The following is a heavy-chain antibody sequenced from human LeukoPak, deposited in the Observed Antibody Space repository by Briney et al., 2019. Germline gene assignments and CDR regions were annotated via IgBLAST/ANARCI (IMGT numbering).Heavy chain of an antibody. Sequence: PSETLSLTCTVSGGSIGSGSYYWSWIRQPAGKRLEWIGRIYTSGSTNYNPSLKSRVTISVDTSKNQFSLKLSSVTAADTAVYYCARGPGYWGQGTLVTVSS. CDR3: ARGPGY. CDR2: IYTSGST. J-gene: IGHJ4*02. CDR1: GGSIGSGSYY. V-gene: IGHV4-61*02.